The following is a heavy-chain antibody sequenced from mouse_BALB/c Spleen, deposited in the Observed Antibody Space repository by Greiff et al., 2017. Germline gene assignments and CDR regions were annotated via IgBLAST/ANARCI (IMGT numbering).Heavy chain of an antibody. CDR1: GYTFTSYW. V-gene: IGHV1-87*01. Sequence: QVQLQQSGAELARPGASVKLSCKASGYTFTSYWMQWVKQRPGQGLEWIGAIYPGDGDTRYTQKFKGKATLTADKSSSTAYMQLSSLASEDSAVYYCARRTAHFDYWGQGTTLTVSS. J-gene: IGHJ2*01. CDR2: IYPGDGDT. D-gene: IGHD1-2*01. CDR3: ARRTAHFDY.